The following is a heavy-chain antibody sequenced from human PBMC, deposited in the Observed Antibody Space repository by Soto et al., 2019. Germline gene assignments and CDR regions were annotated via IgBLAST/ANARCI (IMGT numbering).Heavy chain of an antibody. V-gene: IGHV5-51*01. CDR2: IYPGDSDT. J-gene: IGHJ5*02. D-gene: IGHD1-1*01. CDR1: GYSFTSYW. Sequence: GESLKISCKGSGYSFTSYWIGWVRQMPGKGLEWMGIIYPGDSDTRYSPSFQGQVTISADKSISTAYLQWSSLKASDTAMYYCARLAETGSTYNWFDPWGQGTLVPVSS. CDR3: ARLAETGSTYNWFDP.